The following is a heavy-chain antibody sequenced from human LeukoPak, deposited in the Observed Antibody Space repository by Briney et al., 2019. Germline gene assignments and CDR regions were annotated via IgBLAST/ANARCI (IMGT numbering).Heavy chain of an antibody. CDR3: AKDILPHDFWGGSPREYNWFDP. CDR1: TFTFDDYT. D-gene: IGHD3-3*01. J-gene: IGHJ5*02. V-gene: IGHV3-43*01. Sequence: GGSLRLSCAASTFTFDDYTMHWVRPAPGGGLEWVSLTSWDVASTYYADSVKARFAISIDNSKNSLYLQMNSLRTEDTALYYCAKDILPHDFWGGSPREYNWFDPWGQGTLVTVSS. CDR2: TSWDVAST.